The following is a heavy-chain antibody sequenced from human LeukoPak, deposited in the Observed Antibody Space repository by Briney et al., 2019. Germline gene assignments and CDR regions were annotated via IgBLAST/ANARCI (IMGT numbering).Heavy chain of an antibody. D-gene: IGHD3-16*02. J-gene: IGHJ4*02. CDR3: AREGVWGSYRFDY. Sequence: SVKDSCKASGYTFTAYYMHWVRQAPGQGLEWMGGIIPIFGTANYAQKFQGRVTITTDESTSTAYMELSSLRSEDTAVYYCAREGVWGSYRFDYWGQGTLVTVSS. CDR1: GYTFTAYY. CDR2: IIPIFGTA. V-gene: IGHV1-69*05.